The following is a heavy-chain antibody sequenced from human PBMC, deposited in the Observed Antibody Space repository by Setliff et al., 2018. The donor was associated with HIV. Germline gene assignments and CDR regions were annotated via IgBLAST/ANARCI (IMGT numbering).Heavy chain of an antibody. Sequence: LSLTCAVYGGSFSGYYWSWIRQPPGKGLEWIGEINHGGSTDSNPSLKSRVTISVDTSKNQFSLNLTSVTAADTAVYYCARVASYDSWSGYLHYFDYWGQGTPVTVS. CDR3: ARVASYDSWSGYLHYFDY. CDR2: INHGGST. CDR1: GGSFSGYY. V-gene: IGHV4-34*01. J-gene: IGHJ4*02. D-gene: IGHD3-3*01.